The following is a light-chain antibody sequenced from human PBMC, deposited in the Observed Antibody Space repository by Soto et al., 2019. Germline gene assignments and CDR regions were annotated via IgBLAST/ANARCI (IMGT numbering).Light chain of an antibody. CDR2: WAS. CDR1: QSLLYSSNSKNY. J-gene: IGKJ4*01. CDR3: QEYYSSPLT. V-gene: IGKV4-1*01. Sequence: DIVMTQSPDSLAVSLGETATINCKSSQSLLYSSNSKNYLAWYQQKPGQPPKLLIYWASTRESGVPDRFSGSGSGTDFTLTISSLQAEDVAVYYCQEYYSSPLTFGGGTKVEIK.